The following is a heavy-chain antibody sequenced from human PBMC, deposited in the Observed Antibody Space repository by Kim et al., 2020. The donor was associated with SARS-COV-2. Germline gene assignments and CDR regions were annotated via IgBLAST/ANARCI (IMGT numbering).Heavy chain of an antibody. J-gene: IGHJ4*02. Sequence: NPSLKSRFTISVDTSKNQFSLKLNSVTAADTAVYYCARAVVGYSYGSDYWGQGTLVTVSS. CDR3: ARAVVGYSYGSDY. V-gene: IGHV4-59*01. D-gene: IGHD5-18*01.